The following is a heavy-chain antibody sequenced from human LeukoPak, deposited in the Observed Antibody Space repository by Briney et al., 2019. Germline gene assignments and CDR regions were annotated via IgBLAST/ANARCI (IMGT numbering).Heavy chain of an antibody. D-gene: IGHD6-13*01. CDR3: ARGSSSWYPYWFDP. CDR1: GGSVTSSDYY. CDR2: INHSGST. Sequence: SETLSLTCTVSGGSVTSSDYYWSWIRQPPGTGLEWIGEINHSGSTNYNPSLKSRVTISVDTSKNQFSLKLSSVTAADTAVYYCARGSSSWYPYWFDPWGQGTLVTVSS. V-gene: IGHV4-34*01. J-gene: IGHJ5*02.